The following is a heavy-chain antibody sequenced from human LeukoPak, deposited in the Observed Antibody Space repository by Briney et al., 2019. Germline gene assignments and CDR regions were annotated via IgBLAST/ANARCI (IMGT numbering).Heavy chain of an antibody. D-gene: IGHD2-2*01. V-gene: IGHV1-46*01. J-gene: IGHJ5*02. CDR2: INPSGGST. Sequence: ASVKVSCKASGYTFTSYYMHWVRQAPGQGLEWMGIINPSGGSTSYAQKFQGRVTMTRNTSISTAYMELSSLRSEDTAVYYCARGSYYNSTRYYADVGFDPWGQGTLVIVSS. CDR3: ARGSYYNSTRYYADVGFDP. CDR1: GYTFTSYY.